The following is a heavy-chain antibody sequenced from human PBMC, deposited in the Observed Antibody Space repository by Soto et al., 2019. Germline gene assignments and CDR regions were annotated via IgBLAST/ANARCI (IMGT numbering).Heavy chain of an antibody. D-gene: IGHD3-22*01. J-gene: IGHJ6*02. CDR2: IYPGDSDT. CDR1: GCSFTSYW. CDR3: ASQYDSSGYTYGMDV. Sequence: GESLKISCKGSGCSFTSYWIGWVRQMPGKGLEWMGIIYPGDSDTRYSPSFQGQVTISADKSISTAYLQWSSLKASDTAMYYCASQYDSSGYTYGMDVWGQGTTVTVSS. V-gene: IGHV5-51*01.